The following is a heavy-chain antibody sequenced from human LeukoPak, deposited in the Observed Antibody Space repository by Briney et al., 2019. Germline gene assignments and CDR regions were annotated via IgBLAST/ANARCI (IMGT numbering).Heavy chain of an antibody. V-gene: IGHV4-34*01. J-gene: IGHJ4*02. CDR1: GGSFSGYY. CDR3: ARGSSSGEDIVVVVAALPYFDY. D-gene: IGHD2-15*01. Sequence: SETLSLTCAVYGGSFSGYYWSWIRQPPGKGLEWIGEINHSGSTNYNPSLKSRVTISVDTSKNQFSLKLSSVTAADMAVYYCARGSSSGEDIVVVVAALPYFDYWGQGTLVTVSS. CDR2: INHSGST.